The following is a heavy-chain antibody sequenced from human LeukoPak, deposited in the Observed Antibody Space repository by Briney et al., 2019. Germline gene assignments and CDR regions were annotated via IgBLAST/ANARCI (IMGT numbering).Heavy chain of an antibody. V-gene: IGHV4-59*01. CDR2: IYYSGST. D-gene: IGHD3-10*01. Sequence: SETLSLTCAVYGGSFSSYYWSWIRQPPGKGLEWIGYIYYSGSTNYNPSLKSRVTISVDTSKNQFSLKLSSVTAADTAVYYCARTRTMVRGNYFDYWGQGTLVTVSS. J-gene: IGHJ4*02. CDR1: GGSFSSYY. CDR3: ARTRTMVRGNYFDY.